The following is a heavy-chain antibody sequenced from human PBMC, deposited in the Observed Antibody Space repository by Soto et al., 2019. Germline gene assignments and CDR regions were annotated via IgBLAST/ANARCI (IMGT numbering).Heavy chain of an antibody. CDR3: AREDTAMVALDY. CDR2: ISSSSSYT. V-gene: IGHV3-11*06. J-gene: IGHJ4*02. CDR1: GFTFSDYY. D-gene: IGHD5-18*01. Sequence: QVQLVESGGGLVKPGGSLRLSCAASGFTFSDYYMSWIRQAPGKGLEWVSYISSSSSYTNYADSVKGRFTISRDNAKDSLYLQMNSLRAEDTAVYYCAREDTAMVALDYWGQGTLVTVSS.